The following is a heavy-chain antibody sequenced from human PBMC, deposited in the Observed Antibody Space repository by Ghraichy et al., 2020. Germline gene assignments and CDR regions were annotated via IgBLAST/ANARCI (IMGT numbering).Heavy chain of an antibody. Sequence: GGSLRLTCAASGFTFSSYGMHWVRQAPGKGLEWVAFIRYDGSNKYYADSVKGRFTISRDNSKNTLYLQMNSLRAEDTAVYYCAKDLGGGWLLPVGYYYYGMDVWGQGTTVTVSS. D-gene: IGHD3-22*01. V-gene: IGHV3-30*02. J-gene: IGHJ6*02. CDR1: GFTFSSYG. CDR3: AKDLGGGWLLPVGYYYYGMDV. CDR2: IRYDGSNK.